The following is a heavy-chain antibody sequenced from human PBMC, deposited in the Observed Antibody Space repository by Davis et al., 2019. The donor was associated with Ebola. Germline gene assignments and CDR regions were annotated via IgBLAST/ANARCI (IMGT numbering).Heavy chain of an antibody. Sequence: PSETLSLTCTVSGGSISSSSYYWSWIRQPAGKGLEWIGRIYTSGSTNYNPSLKSRVTMSVDTSKNQFSLKLSSVTAADTAVYYCATYRKYYGSGSQPLFDYWGQGTLVTVSS. CDR2: IYTSGST. CDR3: ATYRKYYGSGSQPLFDY. D-gene: IGHD3-10*01. J-gene: IGHJ4*02. V-gene: IGHV4-61*02. CDR1: GGSISSSSYY.